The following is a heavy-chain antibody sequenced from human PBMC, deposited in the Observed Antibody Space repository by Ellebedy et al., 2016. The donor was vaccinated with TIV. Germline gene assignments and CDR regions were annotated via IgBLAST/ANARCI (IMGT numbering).Heavy chain of an antibody. D-gene: IGHD2/OR15-2a*01. J-gene: IGHJ4*02. CDR1: VDSISSNSGA. CDR3: ARGRMSALDY. CDR2: TYYRSRWYN. Sequence: SQTLSLTSALSVDSISSNSGAWNWIRQSPSRGLEWRGRTYYRSRWYNDYAVPVKSRITVNADTSKNQFSLQLNSVIPEDKAVYFCARGRMSALDYWGQGTLVTVSS. V-gene: IGHV6-1*01.